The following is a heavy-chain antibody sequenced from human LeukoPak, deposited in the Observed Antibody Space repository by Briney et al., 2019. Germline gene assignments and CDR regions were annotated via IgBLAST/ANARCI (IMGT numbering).Heavy chain of an antibody. CDR3: ARGGYYYPFDY. CDR1: GFTFSSYA. J-gene: IGHJ4*02. D-gene: IGHD3-22*01. Sequence: GGSLRLFCAASGFTFSSYAMSWDRQAPGKGLEWVSAISGSGGSTYYADSVKGRFTISRDNSKNTLYLQMNSLRAEDTAVYYCARGGYYYPFDYWGQGTLVTVSS. CDR2: ISGSGGST. V-gene: IGHV3-23*01.